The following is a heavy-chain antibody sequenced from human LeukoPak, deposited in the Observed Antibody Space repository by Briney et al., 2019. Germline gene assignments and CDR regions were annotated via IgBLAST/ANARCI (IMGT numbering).Heavy chain of an antibody. Sequence: ASVTVSCKASGYTFTSYDINWVRQATGQGLEWVGWMNPNSGNTGYAQKFQGRVTMTRNTSISTAYMELSSLRSEDTAVYYCARGSQIVGATGYYYYGMDVWGQGTTVTVSS. CDR1: GYTFTSYD. V-gene: IGHV1-8*01. CDR3: ARGSQIVGATGYYYYGMDV. D-gene: IGHD1-26*01. CDR2: MNPNSGNT. J-gene: IGHJ6*02.